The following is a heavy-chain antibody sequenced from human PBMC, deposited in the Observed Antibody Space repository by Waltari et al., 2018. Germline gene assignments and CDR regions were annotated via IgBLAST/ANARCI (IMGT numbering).Heavy chain of an antibody. Sequence: QVQLVQSGSELNKPGASVKVSCKASGYIFNRYAINWVRQAPGQGLEWMGWINTKTGNPTYAQGFTGRFVFSLDTSVSTAFLQISGLKADDTAIYYCTREALYHDYGMDSWGQGTLVTVSS. D-gene: IGHD3-16*01. J-gene: IGHJ4*02. CDR2: INTKTGNP. CDR3: TREALYHDYGMDS. V-gene: IGHV7-4-1*02. CDR1: GYIFNRYA.